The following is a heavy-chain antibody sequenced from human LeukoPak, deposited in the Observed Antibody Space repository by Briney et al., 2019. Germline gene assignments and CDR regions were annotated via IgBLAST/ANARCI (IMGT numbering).Heavy chain of an antibody. D-gene: IGHD1-26*01. CDR2: FIYNSSSI. J-gene: IGHJ1*01. Sequence: ETLTLTCTVSGYSISSSSLWGGLRQPPGRGQEWSGFIYNSSSIYYTHSVKSRFTISRDNAKNSLYLQMNSLRAADTAVYYCAKEAIVGATIGHFQQGGRGPLVNVSS. V-gene: IGHV3-21*01. CDR3: AKEAIVGATIGHFQQ. CDR1: GYSISSSS.